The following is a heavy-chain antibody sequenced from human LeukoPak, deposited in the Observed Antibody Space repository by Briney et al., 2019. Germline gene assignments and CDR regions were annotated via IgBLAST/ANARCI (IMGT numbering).Heavy chain of an antibody. Sequence: SETLSLTCTVSGGSISSSSYYWGWIRQPPGKGLEWIGSIYYSGSTYYNPSLKSRVTISVDTSKNQFSLKLSSVTAADTAVYYCARDEVVAAQPHYFDYWGQGTLVTVSS. CDR3: ARDEVVAAQPHYFDY. CDR2: IYYSGST. D-gene: IGHD2-15*01. V-gene: IGHV4-39*07. J-gene: IGHJ4*02. CDR1: GGSISSSSYY.